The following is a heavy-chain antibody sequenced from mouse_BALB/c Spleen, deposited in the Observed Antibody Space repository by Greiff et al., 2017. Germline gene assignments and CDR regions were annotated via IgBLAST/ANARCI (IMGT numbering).Heavy chain of an antibody. Sequence: VQLKESGAELVKPGASVKLSCTASGFNIKDTYMHWVKQRPEQGLEWIGRIDPANGNTKYDPKFQGKATITADTSSNTAYLQLSSLTSEDTAVYYCARSGIHYYGYEYFDVWGAGTTVTVSS. CDR1: GFNIKDTY. J-gene: IGHJ1*01. V-gene: IGHV14-3*02. CDR3: ARSGIHYYGYEYFDV. D-gene: IGHD1-2*01. CDR2: IDPANGNT.